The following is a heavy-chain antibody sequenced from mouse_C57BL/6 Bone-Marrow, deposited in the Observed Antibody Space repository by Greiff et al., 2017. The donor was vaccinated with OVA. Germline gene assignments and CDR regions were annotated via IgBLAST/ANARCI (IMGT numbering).Heavy chain of an antibody. CDR2: IDPENGDT. Sequence: DVQLQESGAELVRPGASVKLSCTASGFNIKDDYMHWVKQRPEQGLEWIGWIDPENGDTEYASKFQGKATITADTSSNTAYLQLSSLTSEDTAVYYCTTHDGYYTFAYWGQGTLVTVSA. V-gene: IGHV14-4*01. D-gene: IGHD2-3*01. CDR1: GFNIKDDY. J-gene: IGHJ3*01. CDR3: TTHDGYYTFAY.